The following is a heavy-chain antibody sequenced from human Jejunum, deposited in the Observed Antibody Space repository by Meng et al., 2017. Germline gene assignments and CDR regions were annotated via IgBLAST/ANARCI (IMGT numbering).Heavy chain of an antibody. CDR3: SRSYGSEKILDS. Sequence: GESLKISCAGSGFTFSTYWMHWVRQGPGKGLVWVSHINTAGTTTTYADSVKGRFTISRDNAKNTLYLQMDSLRAEDSAVYYCSRSYGSEKILDSWGQGTLVTVSS. V-gene: IGHV3-74*01. J-gene: IGHJ4*02. CDR2: INTAGTTT. D-gene: IGHD3-10*01. CDR1: GFTFSTYW.